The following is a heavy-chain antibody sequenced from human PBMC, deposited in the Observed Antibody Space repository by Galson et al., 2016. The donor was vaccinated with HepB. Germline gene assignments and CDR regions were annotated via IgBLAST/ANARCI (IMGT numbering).Heavy chain of an antibody. D-gene: IGHD5-18*01. Sequence: SLRLSCAASRFTFDSYTMSWVRQAPGKGLEWVSSINDNGRRIFYADSVKGRFTISRDNSKNTLYLQMNSLRAEDTAVYNCARDSGYTSPDAFDIWGQGTMVTVS. CDR1: RFTFDSYT. J-gene: IGHJ3*02. CDR3: ARDSGYTSPDAFDI. CDR2: INDNGRRI. V-gene: IGHV3-23*01.